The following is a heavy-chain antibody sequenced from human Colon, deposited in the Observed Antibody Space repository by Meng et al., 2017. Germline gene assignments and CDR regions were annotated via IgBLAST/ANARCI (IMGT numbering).Heavy chain of an antibody. CDR3: SKTTADGSSGYSAY. V-gene: IGHV3-73*01. D-gene: IGHD3-22*01. CDR1: GFTFSGSA. J-gene: IGHJ4*02. CDR2: IRSKANSYAT. Sequence: GESLKISCAASGFTFSGSALHWVRQASGKGLEWVGRIRSKANSYATAYAASVEGRFTISRDESQNTAYLEMTSLKTEDTAVYYCSKTTADGSSGYSAYWGQGTQVTVSS.